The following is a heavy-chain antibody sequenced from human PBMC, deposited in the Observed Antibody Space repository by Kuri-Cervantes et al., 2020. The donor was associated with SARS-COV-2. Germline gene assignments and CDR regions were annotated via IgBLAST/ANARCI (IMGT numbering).Heavy chain of an antibody. V-gene: IGHV3-64D*06. D-gene: IGHD3-10*01. CDR1: GFTFSIYT. J-gene: IGHJ4*02. Sequence: GESLKISCAASGFTFSIYTIHWVRQAPGKGLQYVSAISSTGRATYYADSVKGRFTISRDNSRNTLDLQMSSLRAEDTAVYYCERDSGDTSESEGAYDYWGQGTLVTVSS. CDR3: ERDSGDTSESEGAYDY. CDR2: ISSTGRAT.